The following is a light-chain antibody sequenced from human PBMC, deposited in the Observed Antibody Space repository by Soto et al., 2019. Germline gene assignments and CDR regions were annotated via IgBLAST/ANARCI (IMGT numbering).Light chain of an antibody. J-gene: IGKJ1*01. CDR1: QSLVHSDGNTY. CDR3: MQAIQFPWT. Sequence: DIVMTQTPFSSPVTLGQPASISCRSSQSLVHSDGNTYLSWLQQRPGQPQRLLIFKTFNRFSGVPDRFSGSGTGTDFTLKISRVEAEDVGVYYCMQAIQFPWTFGQGTKVVIK. V-gene: IGKV2-24*01. CDR2: KTF.